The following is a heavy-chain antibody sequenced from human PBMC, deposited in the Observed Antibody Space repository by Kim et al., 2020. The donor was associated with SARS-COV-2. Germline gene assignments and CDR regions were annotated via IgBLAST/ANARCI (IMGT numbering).Heavy chain of an antibody. J-gene: IGHJ4*02. CDR3: ARDGILSYTSSWDY. V-gene: IGHV3-7*03. Sequence: GGSLRLSCGVYGFTFRDYWMSWVRQAPGKGLEWVANIKEDGSVKQYVDSVKGRFTISRENARNSLYLQMNSLRADDTAVYYCARDGILSYTSSWDYWGPGSLVTVSS. CDR1: GFTFRDYW. D-gene: IGHD6-13*01. CDR2: IKEDGSVK.